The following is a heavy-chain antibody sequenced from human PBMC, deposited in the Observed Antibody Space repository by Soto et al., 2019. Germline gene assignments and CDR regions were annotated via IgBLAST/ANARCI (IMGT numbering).Heavy chain of an antibody. V-gene: IGHV5-51*01. D-gene: IGHD2-15*01. CDR1: GYSFTSYW. Sequence: GESLKISCKGSGYSFTSYWIGWVRQMPGKGLEWMRIICRGDSDTRYSPSFQGQVTISADKSISTAYLQWSSLKASDTAMYYCASVGVVVAATDYGMDVWGQGTTVTVSS. J-gene: IGHJ6*02. CDR3: ASVGVVVAATDYGMDV. CDR2: ICRGDSDT.